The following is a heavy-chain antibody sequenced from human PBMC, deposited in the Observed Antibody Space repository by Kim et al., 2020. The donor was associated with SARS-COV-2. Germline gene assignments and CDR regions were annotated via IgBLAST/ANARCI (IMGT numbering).Heavy chain of an antibody. D-gene: IGHD4-17*01. CDR3: ARHSTVVTREFQGFDY. J-gene: IGHJ4*02. Sequence: GGSLRLSCAASGFTFSSYGMHWVRQAPGKGLEWVAVIWYDGSNKYYADSVKGRFTISRDNSKNTLYLQMNSLRAEDTAVYYCARHSTVVTREFQGFDYWGQGALVTVSS. CDR2: IWYDGSNK. V-gene: IGHV3-33*01. CDR1: GFTFSSYG.